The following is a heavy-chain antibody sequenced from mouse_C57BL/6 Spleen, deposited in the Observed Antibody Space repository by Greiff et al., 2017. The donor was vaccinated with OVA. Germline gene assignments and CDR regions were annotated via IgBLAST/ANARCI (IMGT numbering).Heavy chain of an antibody. V-gene: IGHV2-2*01. CDR1: GFSLTSYG. J-gene: IGHJ4*01. CDR3: ARKAYYYGSSHYYAMDY. CDR2: IWSGGST. Sequence: VNVVESGPGLVQPSQSLSITCTVSGFSLTSYGVHWVRQSPGKGLEWLGVIWSGGSTDYNAAFISRLSISKDNSKSQVFFKMNSLQADDTAIYYCARKAYYYGSSHYYAMDYWGQGTSVTVSS. D-gene: IGHD1-1*01.